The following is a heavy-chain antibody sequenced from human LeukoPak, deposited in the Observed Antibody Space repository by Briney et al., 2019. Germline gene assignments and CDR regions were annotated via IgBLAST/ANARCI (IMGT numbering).Heavy chain of an antibody. CDR2: FDPEDGET. CDR3: ARDVLLWFRETNFFDY. CDR1: GYTLTELS. Sequence: ASVKVSCKVSGYTLTELSMHWVRQAPGKGLEWMGGFDPEDGETIYAQKFQGRVTMTEDTSTDTAYMELSSLRSEDTAVYYCARDVLLWFRETNFFDYWGQGTLVTVSS. D-gene: IGHD3-10*01. J-gene: IGHJ4*02. V-gene: IGHV1-24*01.